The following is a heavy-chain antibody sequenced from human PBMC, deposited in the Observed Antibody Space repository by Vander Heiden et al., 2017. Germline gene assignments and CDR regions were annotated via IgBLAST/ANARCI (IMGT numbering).Heavy chain of an antibody. CDR1: GFPLSTSGMC. V-gene: IGHV2-5*01. CDR3: ARYNYGPFYFDY. CDR2: IYWNDDK. Sequence: QITLKESGPTLVKPTQTLTLTCTFSGFPLSTSGMCVGWIRQPPGKALEWLALIYWNDDKRYSPSLKSRLTITKDTSKNQVVLTMTNMDPVDTATYYCARYNYGPFYFDYWGQGTLVTVSS. J-gene: IGHJ4*02. D-gene: IGHD3-10*01.